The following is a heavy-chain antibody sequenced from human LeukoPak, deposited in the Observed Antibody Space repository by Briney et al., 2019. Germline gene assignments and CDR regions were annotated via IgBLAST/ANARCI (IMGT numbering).Heavy chain of an antibody. CDR1: GFTFNKYN. CDR2: ISVGSSHI. J-gene: IGHJ4*02. D-gene: IGHD4-17*01. CDR3: ATGEDYGLRADY. Sequence: GGSLRLPCAASGFTFNKYNMNWVRQAPGKGLEWVSSISVGSSHIYYADSVKGRFTISRDNAKNSLYLQMSSLRVEDTAVYYCATGEDYGLRADYWGQGTLVTVSS. V-gene: IGHV3-21*01.